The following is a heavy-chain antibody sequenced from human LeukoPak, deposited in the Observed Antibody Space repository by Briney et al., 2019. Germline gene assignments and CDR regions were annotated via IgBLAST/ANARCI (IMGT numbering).Heavy chain of an antibody. CDR1: GGSFSSYA. V-gene: IGHV1-69*13. CDR2: IIPFFGTA. CDR3: ARLDYFGSGLYYYMDV. D-gene: IGHD3-10*01. J-gene: IGHJ6*03. Sequence: SVTVSCKASGGSFSSYAISWVRQAPGQGLEWMGGIIPFFGTANYAQKFQGRVTITADESTNTAYMELSSLRSEDTAVYYCARLDYFGSGLYYYMDVWGKGTTVTISS.